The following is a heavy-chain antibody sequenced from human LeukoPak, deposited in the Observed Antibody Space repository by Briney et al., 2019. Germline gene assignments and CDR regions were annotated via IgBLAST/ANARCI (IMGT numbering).Heavy chain of an antibody. CDR3: AGCPDAFDI. J-gene: IGHJ3*02. V-gene: IGHV3-23*01. Sequence: PGGSLRLSCAASGFTFNIYAMSWVRQAPGKGLEWVSAISGSGGSTYYADSVKGRFTISRDNSKNTLYLQMNSLRAEDTAVYYCAGCPDAFDIWGQGTMVTVSS. CDR2: ISGSGGST. CDR1: GFTFNIYA. D-gene: IGHD2-15*01.